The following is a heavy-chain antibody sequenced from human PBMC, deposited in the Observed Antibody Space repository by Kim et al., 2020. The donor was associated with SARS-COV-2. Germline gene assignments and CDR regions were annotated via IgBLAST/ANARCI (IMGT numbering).Heavy chain of an antibody. CDR3: ARGDSSGWYDAFDI. V-gene: IGHV4-39*01. D-gene: IGHD6-19*01. CDR2: ISYSGST. CDR1: GGSISSSSYY. Sequence: SETLSLTCTVSGGSISSSSYYWGWIRQPPRKGLEWIGSISYSGSTYSNPSLKRRVTISVDTSKNQFSLKLSPVTAADTAVYYCARGDSSGWYDAFDIWGQGAMVTVSS. J-gene: IGHJ3*02.